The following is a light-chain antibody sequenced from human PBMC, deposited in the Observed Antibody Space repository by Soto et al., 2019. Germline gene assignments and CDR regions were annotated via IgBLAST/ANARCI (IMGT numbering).Light chain of an antibody. CDR2: GAS. J-gene: IGKJ5*01. CDR1: QSVSSSY. Sequence: EIVLTQSPGTLSLSPGERATLSCRASQSVSSSYLAWYQQKPGQAPRLLIYGASSRATGIPDRFSGSGSGTEFTLTISRLEPEDFAVYYCQQYSSSPRTFGQGTRLEIK. V-gene: IGKV3-20*01. CDR3: QQYSSSPRT.